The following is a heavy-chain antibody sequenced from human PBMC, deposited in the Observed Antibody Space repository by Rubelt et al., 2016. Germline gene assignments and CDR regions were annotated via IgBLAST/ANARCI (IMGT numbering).Heavy chain of an antibody. V-gene: IGHV3-73*01. D-gene: IGHD1-7*01. Sequence: AASVKGRFTISRDDSKNTAYLQMNSLKTEDTAVYYCTTPLELRYYYGMDVWGQGTTVTVSS. J-gene: IGHJ6*02. CDR3: TTPLELRYYYGMDV.